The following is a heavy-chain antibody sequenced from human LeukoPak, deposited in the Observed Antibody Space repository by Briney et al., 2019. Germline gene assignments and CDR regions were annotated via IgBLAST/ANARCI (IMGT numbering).Heavy chain of an antibody. J-gene: IGHJ4*02. V-gene: IGHV4-59*01. CDR3: ARGGEGYYDSSGYYPFDY. CDR2: IYYSGST. Sequence: SETLSLTCTVSGGSISSYYWSWIRQPPGKGLEWIGYIYYSGSTNHNPSLKSRVTISVDTSKNQFSLKLSSVTAADTAVYYCARGGEGYYDSSGYYPFDYWGQGTLVTVSS. D-gene: IGHD3-22*01. CDR1: GGSISSYY.